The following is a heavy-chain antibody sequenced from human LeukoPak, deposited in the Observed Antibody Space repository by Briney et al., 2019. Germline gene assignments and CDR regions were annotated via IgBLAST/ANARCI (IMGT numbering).Heavy chain of an antibody. D-gene: IGHD3-22*01. Sequence: SETLSLTCTVSGGSISSGGYYWSWIRQHPGKGLEWIGYIYYSGSTYYNPSLKSRVTLSVDTSKNQFSLKLSSVTAADTAVYYCARGDNYYDCDYWGQGTLVTVSS. CDR2: IYYSGST. CDR1: GGSISSGGYY. J-gene: IGHJ4*02. CDR3: ARGDNYYDCDY. V-gene: IGHV4-31*03.